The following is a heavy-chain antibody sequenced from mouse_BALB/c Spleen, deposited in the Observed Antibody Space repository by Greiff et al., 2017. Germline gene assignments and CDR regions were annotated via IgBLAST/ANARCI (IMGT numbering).Heavy chain of an antibody. D-gene: IGHD3-3*01. CDR3: ARRDPLAMDY. CDR1: GFTFSSYA. Sequence: DVKLVESGGGLVKPGGSLKLSCAASGFTFSSYAMSWVRQTPEKRLEWVATISSGGSYTYYPDSVKGRFTISRDNAKNTLYLQMSSLRSEDTAMYYCARRDPLAMDYWGQGTSVTVSS. J-gene: IGHJ4*01. V-gene: IGHV5-9-3*01. CDR2: ISSGGSYT.